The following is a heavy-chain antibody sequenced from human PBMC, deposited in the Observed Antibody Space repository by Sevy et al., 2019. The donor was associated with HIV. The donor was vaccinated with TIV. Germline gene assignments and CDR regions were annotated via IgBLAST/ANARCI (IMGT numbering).Heavy chain of an antibody. Sequence: GGSLRLSCAASGFSFSTYGLHWVRQAPGKGLEWVAVIRYDGSSKYYGDSVKGRFTISRDNSKNTLYLQMNSLRAEDTAVYYCAREYSSGWYSDSYGLEVWGQGTTVTVSS. J-gene: IGHJ6*02. CDR3: AREYSSGWYSDSYGLEV. CDR2: IRYDGSSK. D-gene: IGHD6-19*01. CDR1: GFSFSTYG. V-gene: IGHV3-33*01.